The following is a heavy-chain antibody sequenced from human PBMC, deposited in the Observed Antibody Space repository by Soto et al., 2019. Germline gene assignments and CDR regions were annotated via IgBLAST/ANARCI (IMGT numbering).Heavy chain of an antibody. D-gene: IGHD6-13*01. CDR1: GFTFSSYA. V-gene: IGHV3-23*01. J-gene: IGHJ6*02. CDR3: AKGGAAAGREGYGMDV. Sequence: EVQLLESGGGLVQPGGSLRLSCAASGFTFSSYAMSWVRQAPGKGLEWVSAISGSGGSTYYADSVKGRFTISRDNSKNTLYLQMNSLRAEDTDVYYGAKGGAAAGREGYGMDVWGQGTTVTVSS. CDR2: ISGSGGST.